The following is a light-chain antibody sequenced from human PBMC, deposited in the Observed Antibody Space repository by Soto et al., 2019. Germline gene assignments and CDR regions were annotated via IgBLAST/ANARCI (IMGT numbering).Light chain of an antibody. J-gene: IGKJ2*01. V-gene: IGKV3-20*01. CDR2: GSS. CDR1: QTVNTDF. Sequence: EIVLTQSPCTLSLSPGDRVTLSCRASQTVNTDFVAWYQQKPGQAPRLLIFGSSKRATDIPDRFSGSGSGTDFALTISRLDPEDFAVYHCQRFGGSPPRYTFGEGTKLEIK. CDR3: QRFGGSPPRYT.